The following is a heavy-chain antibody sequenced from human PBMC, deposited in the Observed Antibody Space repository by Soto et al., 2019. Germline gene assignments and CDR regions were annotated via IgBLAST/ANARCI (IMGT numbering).Heavy chain of an antibody. CDR3: ARDPYSGYDFAL. CDR2: IPSRGRP. Sequence: QVKLRESGPGLVKPSPTLLLTCSVSGASIAGGSYYWSWLRQPPGKGLEWIGYIPSRGRPFYHPSLASRSTTSSATSKNQRSMQLTSVTAASTAVYYCARDPYSGYDFALWGQGTRVTVSS. J-gene: IGHJ5*02. CDR1: GASIAGGSYY. V-gene: IGHV4-30-4*01. D-gene: IGHD5-12*01.